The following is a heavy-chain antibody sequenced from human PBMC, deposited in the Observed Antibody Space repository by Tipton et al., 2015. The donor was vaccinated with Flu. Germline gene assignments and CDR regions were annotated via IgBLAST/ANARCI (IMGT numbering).Heavy chain of an antibody. J-gene: IGHJ4*02. CDR3: ARGSGSVTYVIFDY. CDR2: MYTSGTA. V-gene: IGHV4-4*07. Sequence: TLSLTCTVSGGSMSSFYWSWIRQPAGKGLEWIGRMYTSGTAKYHPSFKSRVTMSVDTSKNQSSLKLSSVTAADTAFYYCARGSGSVTYVIFDYWGQGTLVSVSS. CDR1: GGSMSSFY. D-gene: IGHD3-10*01.